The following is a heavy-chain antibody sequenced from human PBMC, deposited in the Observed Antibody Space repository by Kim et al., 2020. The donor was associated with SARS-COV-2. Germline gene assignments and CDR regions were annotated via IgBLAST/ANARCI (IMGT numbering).Heavy chain of an antibody. J-gene: IGHJ6*02. CDR3: AKDIGERSYGSGSYYFWPDYYYYRMDV. CDR2: ISGSGGST. Sequence: GGSLRLSCAASGFTFSSYAMSWVRQAPGKGLEWVSAISGSGGSTYYADSVKGRFTISRDNSKNTLYLQMNGLRAEDTAVYYCAKDIGERSYGSGSYYFWPDYYYYRMDVWGQGPTVTVSS. V-gene: IGHV3-23*01. D-gene: IGHD3-10*01. CDR1: GFTFSSYA.